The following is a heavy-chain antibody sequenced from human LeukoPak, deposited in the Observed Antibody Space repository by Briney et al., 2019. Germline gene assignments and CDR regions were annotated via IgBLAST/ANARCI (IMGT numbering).Heavy chain of an antibody. CDR1: GGSISSSSYY. J-gene: IGHJ6*03. CDR3: ARDGGYSYGLAGYYYMDV. V-gene: IGHV4-39*07. Sequence: SETLSLTCTVSGGSISSSSYYWGWIRQPPGKGLEWLGSIYYSRSTYYNPSLKSRVTISVDTSKNQFSLKLSSVTAADTAVYYCARDGGYSYGLAGYYYMDVWGKGTTVTVSS. CDR2: IYYSRST. D-gene: IGHD5-18*01.